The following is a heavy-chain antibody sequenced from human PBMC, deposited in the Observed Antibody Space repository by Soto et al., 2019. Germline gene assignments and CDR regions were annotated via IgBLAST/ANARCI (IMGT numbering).Heavy chain of an antibody. Sequence: QLQLQESGSGLVKPSQTLSLTCAVSGGSISSGGYSWSWIRQPPGKGLEWIGYIYHSGSTYYNPSLKRRVTISVDRSKNQFSLKLSSVTAADTAVYYCARDRYYYDSSGYYIPHYFDYWGQGTLVTVSS. J-gene: IGHJ4*02. CDR3: ARDRYYYDSSGYYIPHYFDY. V-gene: IGHV4-30-2*01. CDR1: GGSISSGGYS. D-gene: IGHD3-22*01. CDR2: IYHSGST.